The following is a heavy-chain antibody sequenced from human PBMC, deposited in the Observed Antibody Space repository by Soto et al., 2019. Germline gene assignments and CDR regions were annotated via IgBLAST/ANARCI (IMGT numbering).Heavy chain of an antibody. J-gene: IGHJ5*02. CDR3: ARASGCSGGSCAFDP. D-gene: IGHD2-15*01. CDR1: GGSLSSYY. V-gene: IGHV4-59*01. CDR2: IYYSGST. Sequence: PSETLSLTCVVSGGSLSSYYWSWIRQPPGKGLEWIGYIYYSGSTNYNPSLKSRVTISVDTSKNQFSLKLSSVTAADTAVYYCARASGCSGGSCAFDPWGQGTLVTVSS.